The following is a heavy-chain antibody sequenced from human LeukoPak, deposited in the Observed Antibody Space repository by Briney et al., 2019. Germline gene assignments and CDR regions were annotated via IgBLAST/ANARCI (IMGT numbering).Heavy chain of an antibody. V-gene: IGHV3-15*01. D-gene: IGHD5-18*01. Sequence: GGCLRLSCAASGFTFSNAWMSWVRPAPGKGLEWVGRIKSKTDGGTTDYAAPVKGRFTISRDDSKNTLYLQMNSLKTEDTAVYYCTNERVDTVIGGWGQGTLVTVSS. CDR1: GFTFSNAW. J-gene: IGHJ4*02. CDR3: TNERVDTVIGG. CDR2: IKSKTDGGTT.